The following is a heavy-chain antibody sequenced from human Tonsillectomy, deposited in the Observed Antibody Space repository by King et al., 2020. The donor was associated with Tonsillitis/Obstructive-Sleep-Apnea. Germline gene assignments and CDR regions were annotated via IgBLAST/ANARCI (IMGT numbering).Heavy chain of an antibody. CDR1: GYSFTSYW. V-gene: IGHV5-51*01. J-gene: IGHJ4*02. CDR2: IYPGDSVT. Sequence: VQLVESGAEVKKPGESLKISCKGSGYSFTSYWIGWVRQMPGKGLEWIGIIYPGDSVTRYRPSFQGQVTIPAAKSISTADLQWSSLKASDPAMYYCARQVLGGYSYVSNWGQGTLVTVSS. CDR3: ARQVLGGYSYVSN. D-gene: IGHD5-18*01.